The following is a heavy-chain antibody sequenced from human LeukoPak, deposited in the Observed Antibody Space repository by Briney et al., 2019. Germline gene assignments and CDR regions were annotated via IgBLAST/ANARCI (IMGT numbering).Heavy chain of an antibody. CDR2: IDATGRNT. J-gene: IGHJ4*02. CDR1: GFTFSNYA. V-gene: IGHV3-23*01. CDR3: VDPSNKDF. D-gene: IGHD1/OR15-1a*01. Sequence: GGSLRLSCAASGFTFSNYAMSWVRQAPGKGLEWVSSIDATGRNTYYADSVKGRFTISRDNSKNTVYLQMNNLRAEDTAVYYCVDPSNKDFWGQGTLVTVSS.